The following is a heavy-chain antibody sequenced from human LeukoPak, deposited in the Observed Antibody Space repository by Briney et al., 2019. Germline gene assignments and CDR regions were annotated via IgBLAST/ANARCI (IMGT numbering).Heavy chain of an antibody. D-gene: IGHD6-19*01. J-gene: IGHJ4*02. CDR1: GFTFSSYS. CDR3: ARTLTGMAVAGPKGFDY. CDR2: ISTSSGTI. Sequence: PGGSLRLSCAASGFTFSSYSMNWVRQAPGKGLEWVSYISTSSGTIYYADSVKGRFTISRDNAKNSLYLQTNSLRDEDTAVYYCARTLTGMAVAGPKGFDYWGQGSLVTVSS. V-gene: IGHV3-48*02.